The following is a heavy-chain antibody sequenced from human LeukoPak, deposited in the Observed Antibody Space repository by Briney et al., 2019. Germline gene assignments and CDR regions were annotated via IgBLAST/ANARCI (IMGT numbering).Heavy chain of an antibody. V-gene: IGHV4-39*01. CDR3: ARHGGLPAVVEGFDP. Sequence: SETLSLTCTVSGGSINSSDYYWAWIRQSRGRGLEWIGSIYYSRTTFYSVFLRSRVTISIDSSKNQISLKLRSVNVSDTAVYCARHGGLPAVVEGFDPWGRGFLVTVSS. CDR2: IYYSRTT. J-gene: IGHJ5*02. D-gene: IGHD4-23*01. CDR1: GGSINSSDYY.